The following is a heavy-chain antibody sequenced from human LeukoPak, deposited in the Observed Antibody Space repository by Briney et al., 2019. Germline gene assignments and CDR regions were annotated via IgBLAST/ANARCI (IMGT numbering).Heavy chain of an antibody. Sequence: GGSLRLSCAASGFTFSSYAMHWVRQAPGKGLEWVAVISYDGSNKYYADSLKGRFTISRDNSKNTLYLQMNSLRAEDTAVYYCARDGARTNCSGGSCYDWFDPWGQGTLVTVSS. D-gene: IGHD2-15*01. CDR2: ISYDGSNK. CDR3: ARDGARTNCSGGSCYDWFDP. CDR1: GFTFSSYA. J-gene: IGHJ5*02. V-gene: IGHV3-30-3*01.